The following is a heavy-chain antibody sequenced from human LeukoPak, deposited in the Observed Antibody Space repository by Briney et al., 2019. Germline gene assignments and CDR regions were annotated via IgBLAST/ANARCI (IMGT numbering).Heavy chain of an antibody. V-gene: IGHV1-69*13. J-gene: IGHJ4*02. D-gene: IGHD3-22*01. CDR1: GGTYSSYA. CDR2: IITIFGTA. Sequence: SVKVSCKASGGTYSSYAISGVRQAPGQGLEWMGGIITIFGTANYAQKFQGRVTITADESTSTAYMELSSLRSEDTAVYYCARVGVYYDSSGYYFDYWGQGTLVTVSS. CDR3: ARVGVYYDSSGYYFDY.